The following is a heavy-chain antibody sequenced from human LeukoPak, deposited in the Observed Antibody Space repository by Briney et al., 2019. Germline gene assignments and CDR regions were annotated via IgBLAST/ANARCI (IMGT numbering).Heavy chain of an antibody. V-gene: IGHV3-53*01. CDR1: GFTVITND. D-gene: IGHD1-14*01. J-gene: IGHJ4*02. CDR3: ARGVEPLAANTLAY. Sequence: GGSLRLSCAASGFTVITNDMTWVRRAPGKGLEWVSVLYSDGNTKYADSVQGRFTISRDNSKNTLYLEMNSLSPDDTAVYYCARGVEPLAANTLAYWGQGTLVTVSS. CDR2: LYSDGNT.